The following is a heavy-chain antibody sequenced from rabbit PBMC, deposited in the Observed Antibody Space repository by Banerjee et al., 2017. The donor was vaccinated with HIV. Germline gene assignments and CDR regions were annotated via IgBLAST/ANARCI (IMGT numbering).Heavy chain of an antibody. CDR1: GSDISSNA. J-gene: IGHJ4*01. V-gene: IGHV1S45*01. D-gene: IGHD1-1*01. Sequence: QEQLEESGGDLVKPEGSLTLTCTASGSDISSNAMCWVRQAPGKGLELIACIYSSNGDKWYASWVNGRFPISKTSSTTVTLQMTSLTAADTATYFCARGDTGSRHSPFNLWGPGTLVTVS. CDR3: ARGDTGSRHSPFNL. CDR2: IYSSNGDK.